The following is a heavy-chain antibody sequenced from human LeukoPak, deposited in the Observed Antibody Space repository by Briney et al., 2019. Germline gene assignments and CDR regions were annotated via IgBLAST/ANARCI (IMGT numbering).Heavy chain of an antibody. Sequence: KASETLSLTCAVSNYSLISNNWWGWIRQPPGKGLEWIGYLHYSGSIYYNPSLKSRVTISVDTSKNQFSLNLSSVTAADTAVYYCARQEIGLRSFDPWGQGTLVTVSS. CDR3: ARQEIGLRSFDP. CDR1: NYSLISNNW. J-gene: IGHJ5*02. CDR2: LHYSGSI. V-gene: IGHV4-28*05. D-gene: IGHD3/OR15-3a*01.